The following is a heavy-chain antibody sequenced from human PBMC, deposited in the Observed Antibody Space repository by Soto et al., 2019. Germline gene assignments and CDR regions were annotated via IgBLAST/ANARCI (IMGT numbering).Heavy chain of an antibody. CDR2: IYYSGST. CDR1: GGSISSGGYY. CDR3: ARRPGLTVTRYMDV. V-gene: IGHV4-31*03. Sequence: TSETLSLTCTVSGGSISSGGYYWSWIRQHPGKGLEWIGYIYYSGSTYYNPSLKSRVTISVDTSKNQFSLKLSSVTAADTAVYYCARRPGLTVTRYMDVWGKGTTVTVSS. D-gene: IGHD4-17*01. J-gene: IGHJ6*03.